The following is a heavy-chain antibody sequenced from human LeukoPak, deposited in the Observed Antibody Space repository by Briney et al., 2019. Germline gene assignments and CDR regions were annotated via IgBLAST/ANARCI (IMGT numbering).Heavy chain of an antibody. J-gene: IGHJ3*02. CDR2: IYHSGST. CDR1: GGSISSGGYS. V-gene: IGHV4-30-2*01. D-gene: IGHD4-17*01. CDR3: ASVNYGDYGLDAFDI. Sequence: ASETLSLTCAVSGGSISSGGYSWSWIRQPPGKGLEWIGYIYHSGSTYYNPSLKSRVTISVDRSKNQFSLKLGSVTAADTAVYYCASVNYGDYGLDAFDIWGQGTMVTVSS.